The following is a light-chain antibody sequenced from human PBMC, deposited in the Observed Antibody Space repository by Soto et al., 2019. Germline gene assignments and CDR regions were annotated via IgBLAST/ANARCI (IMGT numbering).Light chain of an antibody. Sequence: QSALTQPASVSGSPGQSITISCTGSNSDIRSYNLVSWYQHNPGKAPKLMISEVIKRPSGVSNRFSGSKSGNTASLTISGLQAEDEADYNCCSYAGSSIFVFGGGTKLTVL. V-gene: IGLV2-23*02. J-gene: IGLJ2*01. CDR2: EVI. CDR3: CSYAGSSIFV. CDR1: NSDIRSYNL.